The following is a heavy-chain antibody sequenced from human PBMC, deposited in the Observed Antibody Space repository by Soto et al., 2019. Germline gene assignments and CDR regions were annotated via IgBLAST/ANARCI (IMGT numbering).Heavy chain of an antibody. CDR2: IVVGSGNT. D-gene: IGHD6-13*01. CDR1: GFTFTSSA. CDR3: AADPAEAAPYY. J-gene: IGHJ4*02. V-gene: IGHV1-58*01. Sequence: QMQLVQSGPEVKKPGTSVKVSCKASGFTFTSSAVQWVRQARGQRLEWIGWIVVGSGNTNYAQKFQERVTITRDMSTSTAYMELSSLRSEDTAVYYCAADPAEAAPYYWGQGTLVTVSS.